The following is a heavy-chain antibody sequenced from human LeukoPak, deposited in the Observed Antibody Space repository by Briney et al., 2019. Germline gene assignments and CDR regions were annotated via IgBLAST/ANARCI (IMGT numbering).Heavy chain of an antibody. Sequence: SETLSLTCTVSGGSISSYYWSWIRQPPGKGLEWIGYIYHSGSTNHNPPLKSRVTISVDTSKNQFSLKLSSVTAADTAVYYCTRDGYSGNDGIWGQGTLVTVSS. CDR2: IYHSGST. V-gene: IGHV4-59*01. J-gene: IGHJ4*02. D-gene: IGHD5-12*01. CDR3: TRDGYSGNDGI. CDR1: GGSISSYY.